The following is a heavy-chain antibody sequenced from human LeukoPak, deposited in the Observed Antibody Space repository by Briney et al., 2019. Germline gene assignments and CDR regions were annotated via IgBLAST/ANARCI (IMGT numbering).Heavy chain of an antibody. D-gene: IGHD4-17*01. J-gene: IGHJ5*02. CDR1: GFTFSSYW. CDR2: INPDGSVT. CDR3: TRNFDYGDYL. Sequence: QPGGSLRLYCVASGFTFSSYWMHWVRQDPGKGLVWVSRINPDGSVTGYADSVKGRFTVSRDNAKNTLYLQMNSLRAEDTAIYYCTRNFDYGDYLWGQGTLVTVSS. V-gene: IGHV3-74*01.